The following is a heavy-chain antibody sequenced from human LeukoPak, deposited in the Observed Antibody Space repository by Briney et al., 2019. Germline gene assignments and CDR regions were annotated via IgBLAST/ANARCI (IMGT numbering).Heavy chain of an antibody. CDR1: GYTFTSYD. Sequence: GASVKVSCKASGYTFTSYDINWVRQATGQGLEWMGWMNPNSGNTGYAQKFQGRVTMTRNTSISTAYMELSSLRSEDTAVYYCARHTYYYDSSVLTIDAFDIWGQGTMVTVSS. V-gene: IGHV1-8*01. CDR2: MNPNSGNT. D-gene: IGHD3-22*01. J-gene: IGHJ3*02. CDR3: ARHTYYYDSSVLTIDAFDI.